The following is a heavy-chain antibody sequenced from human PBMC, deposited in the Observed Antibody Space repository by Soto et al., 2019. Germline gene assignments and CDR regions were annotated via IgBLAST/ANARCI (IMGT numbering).Heavy chain of an antibody. V-gene: IGHV3-30*12. D-gene: IGHD3-16*02. J-gene: IGHJ4*02. CDR3: TGGNRGRYRFGFDY. CDR1: GFTFTTHA. CDR2: ISFDGNNK. Sequence: GGSLRLSCAASGFTFTTHAMHWVRQAPGKGLECMAIISFDGNNKYYADSVKGRFTISRDNSKNTVYLQMNSLRAEDTAVYYCTGGNRGRYRFGFDYWGQGTLVTVSS.